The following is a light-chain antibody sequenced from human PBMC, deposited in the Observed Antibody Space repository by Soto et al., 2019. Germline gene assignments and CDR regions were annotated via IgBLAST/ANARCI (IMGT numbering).Light chain of an antibody. CDR1: QGIIDY. CDR2: AAS. V-gene: IGKV1-27*01. J-gene: IGKJ1*01. Sequence: DIQMTQSPSSLSASVGDRVTITCRASQGIIDYLAWYQQKPGKAPTLLIYAASTVASGVPSRFSGGGSGTDFTLTISSLQPEGVASYYCQKYDSAPQTFGPGTKVEIK. CDR3: QKYDSAPQT.